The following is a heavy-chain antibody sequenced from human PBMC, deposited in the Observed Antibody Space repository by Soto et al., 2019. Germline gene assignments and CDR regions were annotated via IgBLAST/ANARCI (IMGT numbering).Heavy chain of an antibody. Sequence: SETLSLTCTVSGGSINSAGYSWNWIRQAPEKTPEWIAFLSYSGSTDYNPSLKSRCSMSVDVSKNQFTLNLSSVTDAETAVYYCARGFYVLRFSARITQFESCGHGILVTDSS. D-gene: IGHD3-3*01. V-gene: IGHV4-30-2*01. CDR2: LSYSGST. J-gene: IGHJ5*01. CDR1: GGSINSAGYS. CDR3: ARGFYVLRFSARITQFES.